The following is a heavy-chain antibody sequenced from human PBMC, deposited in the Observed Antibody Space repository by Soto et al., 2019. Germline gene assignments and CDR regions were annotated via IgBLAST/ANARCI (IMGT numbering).Heavy chain of an antibody. V-gene: IGHV1-46*04. CDR1: GYSFITFY. Sequence: QVQLVQSGAELKKPGASVKISCKASGYSFITFYIHWVRQAPGQGLEWMGIINPSGGVTGHAQKVQGRVSMTRDTSTSTVYMELSSLRSDDTAVYFCTREAAAAGFDYWGQGTLVAVSS. J-gene: IGHJ4*02. CDR2: INPSGGVT. D-gene: IGHD6-13*01. CDR3: TREAAAAGFDY.